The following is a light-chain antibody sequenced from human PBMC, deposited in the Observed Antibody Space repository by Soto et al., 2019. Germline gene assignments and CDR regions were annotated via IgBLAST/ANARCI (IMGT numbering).Light chain of an antibody. CDR1: NSDIGGYIY. Sequence: QSALTQPASVSGSPGQSITISCTGTNSDIGGYIYVSWYQQHPGKAPKLLIYEVSNRPSGISNRFSGSKSGNTASLTISGLQAEDEADYYCSSFTSSTIYVVFGGGTKVTVL. V-gene: IGLV2-14*01. J-gene: IGLJ2*01. CDR3: SSFTSSTIYVV. CDR2: EVS.